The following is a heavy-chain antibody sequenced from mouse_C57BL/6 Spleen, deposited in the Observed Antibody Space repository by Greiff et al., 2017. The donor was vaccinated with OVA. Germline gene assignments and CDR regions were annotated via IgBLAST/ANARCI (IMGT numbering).Heavy chain of an antibody. V-gene: IGHV14-4*01. D-gene: IGHD2-5*01. Sequence: EVQVVESGAELVRPGASVKLSCTASGFNIKDDYMHWVKQRPGQGLEWIGWIDPENGDTEYAAKFQGKATITADTSSNTAYLQLSSLTSEDTAVDYCTTFYSNYVAYWGQGTLVTVSA. J-gene: IGHJ3*01. CDR1: GFNIKDDY. CDR3: TTFYSNYVAY. CDR2: IDPENGDT.